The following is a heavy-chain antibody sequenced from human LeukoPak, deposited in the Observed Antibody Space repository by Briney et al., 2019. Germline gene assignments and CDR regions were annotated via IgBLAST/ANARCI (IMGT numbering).Heavy chain of an antibody. D-gene: IGHD2-15*01. V-gene: IGHV3-23*01. J-gene: IGHJ4*02. CDR3: SRDQAYYCSGGSCYSDY. CDR2: ISGGGDTT. Sequence: GGSLRLSCAASGFTFSSYAMSWVRQAPGKVLEWVSTISGGGDTTYYAGSVKGRFTISRDNSKNTVFLQMNSLRAEDTAVFFCSRDQAYYCSGGSCYSDYWGRGSLVTVSS. CDR1: GFTFSSYA.